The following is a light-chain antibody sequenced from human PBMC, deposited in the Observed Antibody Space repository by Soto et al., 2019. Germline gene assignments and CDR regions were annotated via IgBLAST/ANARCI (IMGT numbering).Light chain of an antibody. CDR2: DVS. CDR3: SSYTSSSTYV. Sequence: QSVLTQPRSVSGSPGQSVTISCTGTSSDVGGYNYVSWYQQHPGKAPKLMIYDVSKRPSGVPDRFSGSKSGNTASLTISGLQAEDEADYYCSSYTSSSTYVFGTGTKATVL. J-gene: IGLJ1*01. CDR1: SSDVGGYNY. V-gene: IGLV2-11*01.